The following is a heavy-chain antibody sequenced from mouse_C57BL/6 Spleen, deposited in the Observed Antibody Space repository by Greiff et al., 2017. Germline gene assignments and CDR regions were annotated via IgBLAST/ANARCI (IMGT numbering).Heavy chain of an antibody. CDR2: IHPNSGST. V-gene: IGHV1-64*01. D-gene: IGHD1-1*01. CDR3: ARSTVVATDYFDY. Sequence: QVQLQQPGAELVKPGASVKLSCKASGYTFTSYWMHWVKQRPGQGLEWIGMIHPNSGSTNYNEKFKSKATLTVDKSSSTAYMQLSSLTSEDSAVYYCARSTVVATDYFDYWGQGTTLTVSS. J-gene: IGHJ2*01. CDR1: GYTFTSYW.